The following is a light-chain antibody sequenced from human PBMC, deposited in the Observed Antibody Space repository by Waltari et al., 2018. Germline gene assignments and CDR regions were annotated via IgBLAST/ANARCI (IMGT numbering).Light chain of an antibody. Sequence: EIVLTQSPGTPSLSPGDRATLSCRASQRVSSSHLAWYQQKPGRAPRLLIYGASSRATGIPDRFSDSGSGTDFTLTISRLEPEDFAVYYCLQYGTSPFTFGQGXKXEXX. CDR3: LQYGTSPFT. CDR1: QRVSSSH. J-gene: IGKJ2*01. V-gene: IGKV3-20*01. CDR2: GAS.